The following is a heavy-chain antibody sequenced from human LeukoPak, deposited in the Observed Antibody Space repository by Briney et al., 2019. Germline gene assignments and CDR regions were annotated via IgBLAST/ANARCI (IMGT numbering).Heavy chain of an antibody. CDR3: AGGDYYDSSGYWGYYFDY. Sequence: RSSETLSLTCTVSGGSISSYYWSWIRQPPGKGLEWIGYIYYSGSTNYNPSLKSRVTISEDTSKNQFSLKLSSVTAADTAVYYCAGGDYYDSSGYWGYYFDYWGQGTLVTVSS. CDR2: IYYSGST. V-gene: IGHV4-59*01. J-gene: IGHJ4*02. CDR1: GGSISSYY. D-gene: IGHD3-22*01.